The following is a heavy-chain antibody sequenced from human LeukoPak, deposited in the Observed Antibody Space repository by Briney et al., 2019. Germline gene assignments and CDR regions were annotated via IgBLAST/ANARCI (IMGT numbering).Heavy chain of an antibody. J-gene: IGHJ4*02. CDR2: ISATGVNT. Sequence: GGSLRLSCSASEFTFSSYAMNWLRQAPGKGLEYVSGISATGVNTYYADSVKGRFTISRDNSKNTLYLQMRSLRAEDTAVYYCAWSSHPYYFDYWGQGTLVTVSS. V-gene: IGHV3-64D*09. CDR3: AWSSHPYYFDY. CDR1: EFTFSSYA.